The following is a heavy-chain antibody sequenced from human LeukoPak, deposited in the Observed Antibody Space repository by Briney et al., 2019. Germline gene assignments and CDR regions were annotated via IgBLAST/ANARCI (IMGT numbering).Heavy chain of an antibody. CDR1: GFTFGSYA. D-gene: IGHD4-17*01. CDR2: ISGNGVGT. CDR3: AFRGKVTVTTKSAFDF. Sequence: GGSLRLSCVASGFTFGSYAMSWVRQAPGKGLEWVSLISGNGVGTDYADSVKGRFTISRDNSKNTLYLQMNSLRAEDTAVYYCAFRGKVTVTTKSAFDFWGQGTMVTASS. V-gene: IGHV3-23*01. J-gene: IGHJ3*01.